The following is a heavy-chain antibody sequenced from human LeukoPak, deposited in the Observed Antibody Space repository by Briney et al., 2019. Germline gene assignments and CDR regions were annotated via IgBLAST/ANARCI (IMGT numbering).Heavy chain of an antibody. J-gene: IGHJ4*02. CDR1: GGSISSSSYY. Sequence: SETLSLTCTVSGGSISSSSYYWGWIRQSPGQGLEWIGDIYKSGNIYCNPSLKSRITIAEDTSKNQFSLKLSSVTAADTAVYYCARRGTAAGLFDYWGQGTLVTVSS. CDR2: IYKSGNI. V-gene: IGHV4-39*01. CDR3: ARRGTAAGLFDY. D-gene: IGHD6-25*01.